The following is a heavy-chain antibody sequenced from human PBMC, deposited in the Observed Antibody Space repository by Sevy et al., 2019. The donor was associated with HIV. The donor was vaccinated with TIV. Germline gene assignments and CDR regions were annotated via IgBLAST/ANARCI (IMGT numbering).Heavy chain of an antibody. J-gene: IGHJ4*02. CDR2: ISGSGGST. CDR1: GFTFSSYA. D-gene: IGHD3-22*01. CDR3: AILGTYYFDGSGYYYQVPSDY. Sequence: GGSLRLSCAASGFTFSSYAMSWVRQAPGKGLEWVSTISGSGGSTYYADSVKGRFTISRDNFKNTLYLQMKSLRAEDTAVYYCAILGTYYFDGSGYYYQVPSDYWGQGTLVTVSS. V-gene: IGHV3-23*01.